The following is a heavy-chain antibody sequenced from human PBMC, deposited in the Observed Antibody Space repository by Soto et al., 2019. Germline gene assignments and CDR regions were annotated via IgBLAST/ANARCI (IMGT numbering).Heavy chain of an antibody. CDR3: ITGGGGAYPFDI. V-gene: IGHV3-15*07. CDR1: GFAFDNAW. J-gene: IGHJ4*02. CDR2: IKRDIDGGTI. Sequence: EVRLVESGGGLVKPGGSLRLSCAASGFAFDNAWMTWVRLAPGRGLEWVGRIKRDIDGGTIDYAAPVKGRFTGSRDTSRNTLYLQMDRLKSEDTGVYFYITGGGGAYPFDIWGQGTQVTVSS. D-gene: IGHD2-15*01.